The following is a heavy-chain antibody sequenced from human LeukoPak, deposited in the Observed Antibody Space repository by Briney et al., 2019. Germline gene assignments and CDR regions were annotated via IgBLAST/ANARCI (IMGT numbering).Heavy chain of an antibody. CDR2: INPSGGST. V-gene: IGHV1-46*01. CDR1: GHTFSNYY. Sequence: ASVKVSCKASGHTFSNYYMHWVRQAPGQGLEWMGIINPSGGSTSYAQKFQGRVTMTRDTSTTTVYMELNSLRAEDTAVYYCARSPYQPWGWLPYFDYWGQGTLVTVSS. D-gene: IGHD5-24*01. J-gene: IGHJ4*02. CDR3: ARSPYQPWGWLPYFDY.